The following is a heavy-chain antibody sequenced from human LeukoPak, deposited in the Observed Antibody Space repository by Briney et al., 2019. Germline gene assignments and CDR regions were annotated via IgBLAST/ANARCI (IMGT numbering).Heavy chain of an antibody. CDR2: IQQDESDP. V-gene: IGHV3-7*04. J-gene: IGHJ4*02. CDR1: GFTFTSHW. CDR3: ARNSYWAWDY. Sequence: GGSLRVSCVASGFTFTSHWMSWVRQAPGKGLEWVANIQQDESDPSYVDSVKGRFTISRDNAKNSMSLQMDSLRADDTAVYYCARNSYWAWDYWGQGTLVTVSS. D-gene: IGHD2-8*02.